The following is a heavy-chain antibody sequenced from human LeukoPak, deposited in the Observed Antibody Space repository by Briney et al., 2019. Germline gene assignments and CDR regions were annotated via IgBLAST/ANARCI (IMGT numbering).Heavy chain of an antibody. V-gene: IGHV1-2*02. D-gene: IGHD3-10*01. CDR1: GYTFTGYY. Sequence: ASVKVSCKASGYTFTGYYMHWVRQAPGQGLEWMGWINPNSGGTNYAQKFQGRVTMTRDTSISTAYMELSRLRSDDTAVYYCGRVTTLITMVRGAMDYWGQGTLVTVSS. CDR2: INPNSGGT. J-gene: IGHJ4*02. CDR3: GRVTTLITMVRGAMDY.